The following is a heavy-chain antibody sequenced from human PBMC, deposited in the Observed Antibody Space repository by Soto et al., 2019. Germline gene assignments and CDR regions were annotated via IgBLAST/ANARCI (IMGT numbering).Heavy chain of an antibody. CDR1: GGAINDHY. V-gene: IGHV4-59*11. CDR2: IYYNGNT. D-gene: IGHD3-9*01. CDR3: ARVRTGYFDY. J-gene: IGHJ4*02. Sequence: SETLSLTCTLSGGAINDHYWSFIRQPPGKGLEWIGYIYYNGNTNYNPSLESRVTISVDRSRNQFSLRLASLTAADTAVYYCARVRTGYFDYWGRGALVTVSS.